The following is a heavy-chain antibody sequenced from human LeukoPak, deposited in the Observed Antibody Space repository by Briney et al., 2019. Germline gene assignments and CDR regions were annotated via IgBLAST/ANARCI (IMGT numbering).Heavy chain of an antibody. CDR2: INPNSGGT. D-gene: IGHD3-10*01. CDR1: GNTFTGYY. CDR3: ATVGENAFDI. J-gene: IGHJ3*02. V-gene: IGHV1-2*02. Sequence: ASVKVSCKASGNTFTGYYMHWVRQAPGQGLEWMGWINPNSGGTNYAQKFQGRVTMTRDTSISTAYMELSSLRSEDTAVYYCATVGENAFDIWGQGTMVTVSS.